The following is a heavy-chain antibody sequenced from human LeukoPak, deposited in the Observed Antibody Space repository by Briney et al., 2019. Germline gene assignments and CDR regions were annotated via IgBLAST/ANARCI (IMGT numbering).Heavy chain of an antibody. J-gene: IGHJ1*01. CDR2: IVGGADTT. CDR1: GFTFSTYA. V-gene: IGHV3-23*01. D-gene: IGHD1-26*01. Sequence: GGSLRLSCAASGFTFSTYAMNWVRQAPGKGLEWVSAIVGGADTTYYADSVKGRFTISRDNSKNTLYLQMNSLRAEDTAVYYCATGPFLWEVGARVFTSVGHFQHWGQGTLVTVSS. CDR3: ATGPFLWEVGARVFTSVGHFQH.